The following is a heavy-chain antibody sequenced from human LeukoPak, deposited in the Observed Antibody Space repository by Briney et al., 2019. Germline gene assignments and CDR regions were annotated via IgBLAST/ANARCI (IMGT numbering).Heavy chain of an antibody. D-gene: IGHD6-13*01. CDR3: AREGTAAVAPGGYYGMDV. J-gene: IGHJ6*02. CDR2: ISSSSSTI. CDR1: GFTFSSYS. V-gene: IGHV3-48*01. Sequence: GGSLRLSCAASGFTFSSYSMNWVRQAPGKGLEWVSYISSSSSTIYYADSVKGRFTISRDNAKNSLYLQMNSLRAEDTAVYYCAREGTAAVAPGGYYGMDVWGQGTTVTVSS.